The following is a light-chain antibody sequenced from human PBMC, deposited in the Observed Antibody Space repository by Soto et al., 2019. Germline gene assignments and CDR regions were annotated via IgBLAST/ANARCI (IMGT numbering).Light chain of an antibody. J-gene: IGLJ1*01. Sequence: SYELTQPPSVSVAPGQTATISCGENNIDSRTVHWYQQKPGQAPLLVVYDSSFRPSGIPNRFSGSNSGNTATLTISRVEAGGEADYYCQVWDNVDDHIYVFGTGTKVTVL. CDR2: DSS. CDR3: QVWDNVDDHIYV. V-gene: IGLV3-21*02. CDR1: NIDSRT.